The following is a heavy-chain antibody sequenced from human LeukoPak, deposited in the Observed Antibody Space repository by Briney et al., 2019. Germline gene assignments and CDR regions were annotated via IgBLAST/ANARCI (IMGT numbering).Heavy chain of an antibody. CDR2: IYYNGRT. J-gene: IGHJ4*02. CDR3: ARLQLWFRQVDY. V-gene: IGHV4-39*01. CDR1: GGSISSSSYY. D-gene: IGHD5-18*01. Sequence: SETLSLTCTVSGGSISSSSYYWGWIRQPPGKGLEWIGSIYYNGRTYHNPPLKSRVTMSVDTSKNQFSLKLSSVTAADTAVYYCARLQLWFRQVDYWGQGSLVTVSS.